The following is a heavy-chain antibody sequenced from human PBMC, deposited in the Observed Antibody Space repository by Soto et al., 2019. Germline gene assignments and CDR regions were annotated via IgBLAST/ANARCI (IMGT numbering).Heavy chain of an antibody. D-gene: IGHD3-22*01. Sequence: SVKVSCKASGGTFSSYAISWVRQAPGQGLEWMGGIIPIFGTANYAQKFQGGVTITADESTSTAYMELSSLRSEDTAVYYCARTDSSGYYRNYYYGMDVWGQGTTVTVSS. CDR2: IIPIFGTA. V-gene: IGHV1-69*13. CDR1: GGTFSSYA. CDR3: ARTDSSGYYRNYYYGMDV. J-gene: IGHJ6*02.